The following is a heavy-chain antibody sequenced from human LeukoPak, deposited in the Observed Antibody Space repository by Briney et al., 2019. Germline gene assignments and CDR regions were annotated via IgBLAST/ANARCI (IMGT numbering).Heavy chain of an antibody. CDR3: ARDRYDILTGYYRNYYFDY. Sequence: SVKVSCKASGGTFSSYAISWVRQAPGQGLEWMGRIIPIFGTANYAQKFQGRVTITTDESTSTAYMELSSLRSEDTAVYYCARDRYDILTGYYRNYYFDYWGQGTMVTVSS. V-gene: IGHV1-69*05. CDR2: IIPIFGTA. D-gene: IGHD3-9*01. J-gene: IGHJ4*02. CDR1: GGTFSSYA.